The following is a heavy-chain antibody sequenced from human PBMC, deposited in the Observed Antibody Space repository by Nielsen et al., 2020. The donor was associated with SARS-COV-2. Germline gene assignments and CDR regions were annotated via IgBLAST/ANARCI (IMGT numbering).Heavy chain of an antibody. CDR1: GFTVSGNY. V-gene: IGHV4-59*02. J-gene: IGHJ3*01. D-gene: IGHD3-10*01. CDR2: IHNSGST. CDR3: ARTSGFDPDDAFDV. Sequence: SCAASGFTVSGNYMSWVRQPPGKGLEWIGSIHNSGSTNYKSSLRSRVTMSVDGSKNQFSLKLTSVTAADTAVYYCARTSGFDPDDAFDVWGQGTMVTVSS.